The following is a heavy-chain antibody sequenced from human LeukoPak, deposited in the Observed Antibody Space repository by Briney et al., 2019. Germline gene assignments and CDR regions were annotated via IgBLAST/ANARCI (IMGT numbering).Heavy chain of an antibody. Sequence: GGSLRLSCAASGFTFSSYSMNWVRQAPGKGLEWVSYISSSSSTIYHADSVKGRFTISRDNAKNSLYLQMNSLRAEDTAVYYCARDLDIVATAPYDAFDIWGQGTMVTVSS. V-gene: IGHV3-48*04. CDR3: ARDLDIVATAPYDAFDI. D-gene: IGHD5-12*01. J-gene: IGHJ3*02. CDR2: ISSSSSTI. CDR1: GFTFSSYS.